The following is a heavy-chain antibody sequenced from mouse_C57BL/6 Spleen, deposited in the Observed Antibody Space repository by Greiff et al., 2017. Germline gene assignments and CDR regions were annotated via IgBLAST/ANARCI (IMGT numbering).Heavy chain of an antibody. Sequence: EVKLMESGGGLVQPGGSLSLSCAASGFTFTDYYMSWVRQPPGKALEWLGFIRNKANGYTTEYSASVKGRFTISRDNSQSILYLQMNALRAEDSATYYCARYRLGGNAMDYWGQGTSVTVSS. V-gene: IGHV7-3*01. CDR2: IRNKANGYTT. CDR1: GFTFTDYY. D-gene: IGHD4-1*01. J-gene: IGHJ4*01. CDR3: ARYRLGGNAMDY.